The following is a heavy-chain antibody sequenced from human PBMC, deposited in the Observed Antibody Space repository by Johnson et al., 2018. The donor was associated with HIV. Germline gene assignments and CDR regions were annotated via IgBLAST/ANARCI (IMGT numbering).Heavy chain of an antibody. CDR2: INSKTDGGTT. D-gene: IGHD3-10*01. J-gene: IGHJ3*02. CDR3: ARGGRGAFDI. V-gene: IGHV3-15*01. Sequence: INSKTDGGTTDYAAPVKGRFTISRDDSKNTLNLQMNSLKTEDTAVYYCARGGRGAFDIWGQGTMVTVSS.